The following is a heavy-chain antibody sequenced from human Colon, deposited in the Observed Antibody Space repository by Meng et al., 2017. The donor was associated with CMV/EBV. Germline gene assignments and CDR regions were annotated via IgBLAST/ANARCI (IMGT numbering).Heavy chain of an antibody. CDR3: ASARYCGGDCYSYGSDY. CDR1: GLKFSSFA. Sequence: GGSLRLSCAASGLKFSSFAMSWVRQAPGKGLEWVSGITANDGSTYYADSVQGRFIVSRDNSKNMLYLQMNSLRVEDTAIYYCASARYCGGDCYSYGSDYWGQGTLVTVSS. D-gene: IGHD2-21*01. J-gene: IGHJ4*02. V-gene: IGHV3-23*01. CDR2: ITANDGST.